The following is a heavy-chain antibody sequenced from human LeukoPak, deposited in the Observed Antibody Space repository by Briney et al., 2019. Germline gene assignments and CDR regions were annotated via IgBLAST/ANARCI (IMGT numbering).Heavy chain of an antibody. V-gene: IGHV3-48*03. CDR2: ISNSGSTT. D-gene: IGHD6-13*01. J-gene: IGHJ4*02. Sequence: QPGGSLRLSCAASGFTFSSYEMNWVRQAPGKGLEWVSYISNSGSTTYYADSVKGRFTTSRDNAKNSLYLQMNSLRAEDTAVYYCARRGPYSSSWLVDYWGQGTLVTVSS. CDR1: GFTFSSYE. CDR3: ARRGPYSSSWLVDY.